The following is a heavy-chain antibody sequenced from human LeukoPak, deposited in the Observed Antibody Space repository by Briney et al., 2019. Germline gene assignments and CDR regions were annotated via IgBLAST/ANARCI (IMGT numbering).Heavy chain of an antibody. CDR2: ISGSGGST. CDR1: EFTFSSYA. CDR3: AKDYYGSGSYSEPFDY. J-gene: IGHJ4*02. Sequence: GGSLRLSLAASEFTFSSYAMSWVRQAPGKGWKWVPAISGSGGSTYYADSVKGRFTISRDNSKNTLYLQMNSLRAEDTAVYYCAKDYYGSGSYSEPFDYWGQGTLVTVSS. V-gene: IGHV3-23*01. D-gene: IGHD3-10*01.